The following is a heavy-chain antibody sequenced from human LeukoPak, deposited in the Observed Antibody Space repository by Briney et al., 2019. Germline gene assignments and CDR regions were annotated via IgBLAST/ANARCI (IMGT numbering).Heavy chain of an antibody. D-gene: IGHD3-10*01. Sequence: PSETLSLTCTVSGGSISSYYWSWIRQPPGKGLEWIGYIYYSGSTNYNPSLKSRVTISVDTSKNQFSLKLSSVTAADTAVYYCARDGLRGANIYYFDYWGQGTLVTVSS. CDR1: GGSISSYY. J-gene: IGHJ4*02. V-gene: IGHV4-59*01. CDR2: IYYSGST. CDR3: ARDGLRGANIYYFDY.